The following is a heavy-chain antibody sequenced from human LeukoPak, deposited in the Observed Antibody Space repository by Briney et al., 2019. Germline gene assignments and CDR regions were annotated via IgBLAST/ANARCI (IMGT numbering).Heavy chain of an antibody. CDR1: GGSISGYY. D-gene: IGHD3-10*01. Sequence: PSETLSLTCTVSGGSISGYYWSWIRQPPGKGLEWVGFIYYSGSTKYNPPLKSRVTISVDTSKNQFSLKLTAVTAADTPLYYWARYGSGSYSDDHFQHWGQGTLVTVSS. V-gene: IGHV4-59*08. CDR2: IYYSGST. J-gene: IGHJ1*01. CDR3: ARYGSGSYSDDHFQH.